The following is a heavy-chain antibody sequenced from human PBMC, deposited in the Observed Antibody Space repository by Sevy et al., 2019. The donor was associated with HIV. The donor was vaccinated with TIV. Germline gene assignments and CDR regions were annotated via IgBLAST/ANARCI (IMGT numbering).Heavy chain of an antibody. D-gene: IGHD2-8*02. Sequence: GGSLRLSCAASGFDVSNNYMSWVRQAPGKGLEWVSVIYTGGSTYCADSVTGRFTMSRDTSKNTVYLQMDSLSAEDTAVYYCARDHGGVQDWYFDLWGRGTLVTVSS. CDR3: ARDHGGVQDWYFDL. V-gene: IGHV3-53*01. J-gene: IGHJ2*01. CDR2: IYTGGST. CDR1: GFDVSNNY.